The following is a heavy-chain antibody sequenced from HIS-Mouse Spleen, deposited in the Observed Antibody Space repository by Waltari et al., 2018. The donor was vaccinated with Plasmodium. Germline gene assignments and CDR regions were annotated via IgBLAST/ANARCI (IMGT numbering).Heavy chain of an antibody. CDR2: IYYRGST. V-gene: IGHV4-39*07. CDR1: GGSISSSSYY. Sequence: QLQLQESGPGLVKPSETLSLTCTVSGGSISSSSYYWGWIRQPPGKGLEWIGSIYYRGSTYYNPSLKSRVTISVDTSKNQFALKLSSVTAADTAVYYCARVSSSSSINFDYWGQGTLVTVSS. D-gene: IGHD6-6*01. CDR3: ARVSSSSSINFDY. J-gene: IGHJ4*02.